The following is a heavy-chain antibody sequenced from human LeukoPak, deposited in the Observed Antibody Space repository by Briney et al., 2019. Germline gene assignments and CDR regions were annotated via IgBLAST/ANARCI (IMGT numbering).Heavy chain of an antibody. CDR1: GFTFSNTW. CDR3: ARDSFGPLDY. CDR2: IKEDGSEK. V-gene: IGHV3-7*01. D-gene: IGHD3-16*01. J-gene: IGHJ4*02. Sequence: GGSLSLSCAASGFTFSNTWMTWVRQAPGKGLEWVANIKEDGSEKYYVDSVKGRFTISSDNANNSLYLQMNSLRAEDTGVYYCARDSFGPLDYWGQGTMVTVSS.